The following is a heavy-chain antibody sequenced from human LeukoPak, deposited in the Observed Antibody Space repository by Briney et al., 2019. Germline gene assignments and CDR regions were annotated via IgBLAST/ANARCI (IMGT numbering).Heavy chain of an antibody. Sequence: GGSLRLSCAASGFTFSSYSMNWVRQAPGKGLEWVSSISSISSYIYYADSVKGRFTISRDNAKNSLYLQMNSLRAEDTAVYYCARALGDSGWFDPWGQGTLVTVSS. CDR1: GFTFSSYS. D-gene: IGHD4-17*01. V-gene: IGHV3-21*01. J-gene: IGHJ5*02. CDR3: ARALGDSGWFDP. CDR2: ISSISSYI.